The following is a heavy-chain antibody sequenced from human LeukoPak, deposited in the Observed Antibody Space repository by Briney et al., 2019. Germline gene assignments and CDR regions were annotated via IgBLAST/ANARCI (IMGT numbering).Heavy chain of an antibody. CDR1: GDSVSSNSAA. CDR3: ARGSNYYYMDV. Sequence: SQTLSLTCAISGDSVSSNSAAWIWVTPSPSRGLVWLGRTYYRSKWYNDYAVSVKSRITINPDTSKNQCSLQLNSVTPEDTAVYCCARGSNYYYMDVWGKGTTVTVSS. J-gene: IGHJ6*03. CDR2: TYYRSKWYN. V-gene: IGHV6-1*01. D-gene: IGHD6-25*01.